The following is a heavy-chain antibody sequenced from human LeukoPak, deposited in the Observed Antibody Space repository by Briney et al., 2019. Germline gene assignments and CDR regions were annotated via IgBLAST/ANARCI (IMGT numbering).Heavy chain of an antibody. CDR1: GFTFSSYS. D-gene: IGHD3-22*01. V-gene: IGHV3-21*01. CDR2: ISSSSSYI. CDR3: AREATTYYYDSSGYLTPYYFDY. J-gene: IGHJ4*02. Sequence: PGGSLRLSCAASGFTFSSYSMTWVRQAPGKGLEWVSPISSSSSYIYYADSVKGRFTISRDNAKNSLYLQMNSLRAEDTAVYYCAREATTYYYDSSGYLTPYYFDYWGQGTLVTVSS.